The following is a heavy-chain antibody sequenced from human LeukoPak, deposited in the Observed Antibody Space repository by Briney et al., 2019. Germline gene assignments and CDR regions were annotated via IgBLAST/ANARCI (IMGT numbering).Heavy chain of an antibody. CDR3: VRESRSGTSY. D-gene: IGHD3-10*01. J-gene: IGHJ4*02. V-gene: IGHV3-7*01. CDR1: AFTFSNYW. Sequence: GGSLRLSCAASAFTFSNYWMSWVRQAPGKGLEWVANIRQDGRKKRYVDSGRFRFTISRDKAKNSLYLQMMSPRAEDMAVFFCVRESRSGTSYWGQGTLVTVSS. CDR2: IRQDGRKK.